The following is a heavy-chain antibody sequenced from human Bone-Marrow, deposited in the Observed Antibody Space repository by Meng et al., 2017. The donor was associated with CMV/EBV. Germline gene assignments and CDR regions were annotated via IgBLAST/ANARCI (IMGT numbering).Heavy chain of an antibody. CDR2: INPNSGGT. CDR1: GYTFTDHY. J-gene: IGHJ4*02. V-gene: IGHV1-2*02. D-gene: IGHD2-15*01. Sequence: ASVKVSCKASGYTFTDHYFHWVRQAPGQGLEWMGWINPNSGGTNYAQKFQGRVTMTRDTSISTAYMELSRLRSDDTAVYYCARESPLIDYFDDWGQGTLVTVSS. CDR3: ARESPLIDYFDD.